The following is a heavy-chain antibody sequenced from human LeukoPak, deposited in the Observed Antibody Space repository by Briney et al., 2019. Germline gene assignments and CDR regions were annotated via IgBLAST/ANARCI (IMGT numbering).Heavy chain of an antibody. J-gene: IGHJ4*02. D-gene: IGHD3-10*01. CDR3: AKDRPNFYETSGSYYKMKGDF. CDR2: ITSSGRTP. V-gene: IGHV3-23*01. CDR1: GFTFNTHA. Sequence: PGESLRLSCEASGFTFNTHAMSWVRQAPGKGLEWVASITSSGRTPAYTDSVRGRFIISRDNSKNTLYLQMNSLRGDDSAVYYCAKDRPNFYETSGSYYKMKGDFWGQGSLVTVSS.